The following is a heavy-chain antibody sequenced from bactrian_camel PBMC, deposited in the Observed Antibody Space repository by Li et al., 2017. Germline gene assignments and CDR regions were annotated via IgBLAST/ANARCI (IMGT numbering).Heavy chain of an antibody. V-gene: IGHV3-2*01. J-gene: IGHJ6*01. Sequence: VQLVESGGDLLQPGGSLRLSCAASGFAFGEHDMIWVRQAPGKGLEWVASIYNQNKYTYYTDAVKGRFTMSRDNAKGTVYLQLNSLKSEDTALYYCATDSSLYWYDSFGHWGQGTQVTVS. CDR1: GFAFGEHD. D-gene: IGHD6*01. CDR3: ATDSSLYWYDSFGH. CDR2: IYNQNKYT.